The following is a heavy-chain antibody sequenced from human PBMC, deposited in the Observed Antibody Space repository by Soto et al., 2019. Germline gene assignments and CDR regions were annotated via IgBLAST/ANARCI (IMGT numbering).Heavy chain of an antibody. D-gene: IGHD3-3*01. CDR3: ARVYGIVQYDDFWSGYYDY. CDR1: ANTFINNY. V-gene: IGHV1-46*01. CDR2: FNPHGGTT. Sequence: QVQLLQSGAEVKKPGASVRISCKSSANTFINNYINWVRQAPAQGLESVGVFNPHGGTTRYVQKFQGRVTRTGDASTRTVFMELSNLKSEDTAVYYWARVYGIVQYDDFWSGYYDYWGKGTLVIVSS. J-gene: IGHJ4*02.